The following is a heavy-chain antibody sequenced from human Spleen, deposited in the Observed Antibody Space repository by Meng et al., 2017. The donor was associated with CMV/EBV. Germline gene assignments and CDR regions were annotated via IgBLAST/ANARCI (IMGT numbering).Heavy chain of an antibody. Sequence: QVQLQQWGAVLLKPSETLSLTCAVYGGSFSGYYWSWIRQPPGKGLEWIGEINHSGSTNYNPSLKSRVTISVDTSKNQFSLKLSSVTAADTAVYYCASIGSYYEFDYWGQGTLVTVSS. CDR1: GGSFSGYY. D-gene: IGHD1-26*01. CDR3: ASIGSYYEFDY. CDR2: INHSGST. J-gene: IGHJ4*02. V-gene: IGHV4-34*01.